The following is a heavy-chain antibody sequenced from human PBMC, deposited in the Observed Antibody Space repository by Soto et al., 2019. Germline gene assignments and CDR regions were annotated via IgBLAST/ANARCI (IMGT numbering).Heavy chain of an antibody. D-gene: IGHD1-26*01. CDR2: ITASGATT. J-gene: IGHJ4*02. Sequence: PGGSLRLSCAASEFDFSNYAMAWVRQAPGKGLEWVSHITASGATTYYADSVKGRFTISRDNSKNTVYLHMSALRGEDTAIFFCAKERASGSGSCYDSWGQGTLVTVSS. V-gene: IGHV3-23*01. CDR1: EFDFSNYA. CDR3: AKERASGSGSCYDS.